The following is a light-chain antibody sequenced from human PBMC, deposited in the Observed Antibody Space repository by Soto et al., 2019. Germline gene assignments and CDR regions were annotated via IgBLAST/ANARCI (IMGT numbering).Light chain of an antibody. CDR3: QQYNNWPPLT. CDR1: QSVSSN. Sequence: EIVMTQSPATLSVSPGENATLSCRASQSVSSNLAWYQQRPGQTPRLLIHGASTRATGVPARFSGSGSGTEFTLTISSLKFEDFAVYYCQQYNNWPPLTFGGGTKVETK. V-gene: IGKV3-15*01. CDR2: GAS. J-gene: IGKJ4*01.